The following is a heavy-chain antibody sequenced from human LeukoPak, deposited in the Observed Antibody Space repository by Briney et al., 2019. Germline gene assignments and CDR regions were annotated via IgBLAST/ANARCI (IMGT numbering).Heavy chain of an antibody. Sequence: ASVKVSCKASGYTFTSYYIHWVRQAPGQGLEWMGIINPSGGSTSYAQRFQGRVTMTRDTSTSTVYMELSSLRSEDTAVYYCARGQQLVLTFDYWGQGTLVTVSS. CDR3: ARGQQLVLTFDY. J-gene: IGHJ4*02. CDR2: INPSGGST. V-gene: IGHV1-46*01. CDR1: GYTFTSYY. D-gene: IGHD6-13*01.